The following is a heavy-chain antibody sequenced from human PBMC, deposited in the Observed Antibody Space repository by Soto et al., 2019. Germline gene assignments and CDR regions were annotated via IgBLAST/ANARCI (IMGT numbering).Heavy chain of an antibody. Sequence: GGSLRLSCAASGFTFRRYWMHWVRQASGKGLVWVSRINGDGSSTSYADSVKGRFTVSRDNAKNTLYLQMNSLRVEDTAVYYCVSLVERSDIAFDIWGQGTMVTVSS. CDR2: INGDGSST. CDR1: GFTFRRYW. J-gene: IGHJ3*02. CDR3: VSLVERSDIAFDI. D-gene: IGHD6-6*01. V-gene: IGHV3-74*01.